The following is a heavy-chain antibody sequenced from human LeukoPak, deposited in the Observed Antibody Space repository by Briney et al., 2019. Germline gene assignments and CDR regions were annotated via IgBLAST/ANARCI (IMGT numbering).Heavy chain of an antibody. CDR1: GFNVSSKY. CDR3: ARGDGYCSGAACYSLY. D-gene: IGHD2-15*01. CDR2: IYAGGGT. V-gene: IGHV3-53*01. Sequence: GGSLRLSCAASGFNVSSKYMSWVRQAPGKGLEWVSAIYAGGGTYYADSVKGRFTTSRDDSKNTLYLQMKSLRAEDTAVYYCARGDGYCSGAACYSLYWGQGTLVTVSS. J-gene: IGHJ4*02.